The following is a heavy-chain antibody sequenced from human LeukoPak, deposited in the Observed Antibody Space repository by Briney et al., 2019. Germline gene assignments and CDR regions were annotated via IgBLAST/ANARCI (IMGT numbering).Heavy chain of an antibody. CDR3: AAYGDNPHY. CDR2: FDPRDSQS. D-gene: IGHD4-17*01. Sequence: GESLKISCKTSGYSFTNYWIIWVRQVPWEGLEWMGRFDPRDSQSNYSPSFQGHVTISTDNSITTAYLQWSSLRASDTAMYYCAAYGDNPHYWGQGTQVTVSS. CDR1: GYSFTNYW. V-gene: IGHV5-10-1*01. J-gene: IGHJ4*02.